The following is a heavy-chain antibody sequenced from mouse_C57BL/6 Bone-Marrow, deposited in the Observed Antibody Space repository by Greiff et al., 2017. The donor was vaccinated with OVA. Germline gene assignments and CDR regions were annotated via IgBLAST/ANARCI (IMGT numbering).Heavy chain of an antibody. CDR1: GFSFNTYA. CDR3: VRWGYYEMFAY. D-gene: IGHD2-3*01. CDR2: IRSKSNNYAT. Sequence: EVQLVESGGGLVQPKGSLKLSCAASGFSFNTYAMNWVRQAPGKGLEWVARIRSKSNNYATYYADSVKDRFTISRDDSESMLYLQMNNLKTEDTAMYYCVRWGYYEMFAYWGQGTLVTVSA. V-gene: IGHV10-1*01. J-gene: IGHJ3*01.